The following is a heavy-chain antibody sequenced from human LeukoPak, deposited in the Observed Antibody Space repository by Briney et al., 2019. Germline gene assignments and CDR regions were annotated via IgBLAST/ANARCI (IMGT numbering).Heavy chain of an antibody. Sequence: PGGSLRLSCAASGFTVSSDYMSWVRQAPGKGLGWVSVIYSGGSTFYADPVKGRFTISRDNSKNTLHLQMNSLRVEDTAIYYCARGTIARLGPFDCWGQGTLVIVSS. D-gene: IGHD6-6*01. CDR2: IYSGGST. CDR1: GFTVSSDY. J-gene: IGHJ4*02. CDR3: ARGTIARLGPFDC. V-gene: IGHV3-53*01.